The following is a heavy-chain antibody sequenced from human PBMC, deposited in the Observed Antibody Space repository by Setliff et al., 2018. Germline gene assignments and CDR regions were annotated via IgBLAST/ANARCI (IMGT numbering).Heavy chain of an antibody. CDR2: INPNSGGT. D-gene: IGHD2-2*01. J-gene: IGHJ6*02. Sequence: ASVKVSCKASGYTFTGYYMPWVRQAPGQGLEWMGWINPNSGGTNYAQKFQGRVTMTRDTSISTAYMELSRLRSDHTAVYYCAREIRVVVPASPRYYGMDVWGQGTTVTVSS. CDR1: GYTFTGYY. V-gene: IGHV1-2*02. CDR3: AREIRVVVPASPRYYGMDV.